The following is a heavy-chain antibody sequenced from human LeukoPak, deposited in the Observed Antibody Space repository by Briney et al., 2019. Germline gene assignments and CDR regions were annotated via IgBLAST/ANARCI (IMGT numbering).Heavy chain of an antibody. V-gene: IGHV4-4*07. Sequence: SETLSLTCTLSGGSISSYYWSWIRQPAGKGLEWIGRIYTSGSTNYNPSLKSRVTMSVDTSKNQFSLKLSSVTAADTAVYYCARGESRGKYYYGSGSYLYYYYYMDVWGKGTTVTVSS. CDR3: ARGESRGKYYYGSGSYLYYYYYMDV. J-gene: IGHJ6*03. CDR1: GGSISSYY. CDR2: IYTSGST. D-gene: IGHD3-10*01.